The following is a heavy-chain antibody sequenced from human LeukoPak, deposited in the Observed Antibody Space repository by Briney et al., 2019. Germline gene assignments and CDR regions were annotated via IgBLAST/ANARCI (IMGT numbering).Heavy chain of an antibody. CDR2: ISGSGGST. D-gene: IGHD6-19*01. CDR3: AKDPAHYSSGWAD. CDR1: GFSFSSYG. Sequence: GGSLRLSCAGSGFSFSSYGMSWVRQAPGKGLEWVSAISGSGGSTYYADSVKGRFTISRDNSKYTLYLQMNSLRAEDTAVYYCAKDPAHYSSGWADWGQGTLVTVSS. J-gene: IGHJ4*02. V-gene: IGHV3-23*01.